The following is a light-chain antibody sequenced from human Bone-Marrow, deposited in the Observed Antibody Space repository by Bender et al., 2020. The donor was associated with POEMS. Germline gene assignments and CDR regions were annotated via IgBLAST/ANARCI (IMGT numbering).Light chain of an antibody. J-gene: IGLJ2*01. Sequence: QSALTQPASMSGSPGQSITISCTGTNRDVGGYNYVSWFQQYPGKAPKLMIYEVSKRPSGVPDRFSGSKSGSTASLTISGLQAEDEADYYCSSYRSGNTLVFGGGTRLTVL. CDR3: SSYRSGNTLV. V-gene: IGLV2-14*01. CDR2: EVS. CDR1: NRDVGGYNY.